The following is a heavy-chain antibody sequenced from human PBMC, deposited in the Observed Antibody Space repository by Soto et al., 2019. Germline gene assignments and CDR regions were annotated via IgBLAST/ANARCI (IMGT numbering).Heavy chain of an antibody. CDR1: GFTFRKHG. CDR2: ISYDGSNK. Sequence: PGGSLRLSCAASGFTFRKHGMQWVRQSPGGGLESVAVISYDGSNKYYGDSAKGRFTIPRDNSENMLYLELSSLRAEDTAVYYCAKDLVVVAAPSPLDYFFGMDVWGQGTTVTVSS. V-gene: IGHV3-30*18. J-gene: IGHJ6*02. D-gene: IGHD2-15*01. CDR3: AKDLVVVAAPSPLDYFFGMDV.